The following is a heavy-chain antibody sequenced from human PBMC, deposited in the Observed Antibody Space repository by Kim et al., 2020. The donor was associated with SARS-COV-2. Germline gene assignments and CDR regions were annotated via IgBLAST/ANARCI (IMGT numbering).Heavy chain of an antibody. Sequence: NTGYSQKFQGRVTMTRNTPISTAYMELSSLRSEDTAVYYCARDQFGELDYWGQGTLVTVSS. D-gene: IGHD3-10*01. CDR2: NT. CDR3: ARDQFGELDY. V-gene: IGHV1-8*01. J-gene: IGHJ4*02.